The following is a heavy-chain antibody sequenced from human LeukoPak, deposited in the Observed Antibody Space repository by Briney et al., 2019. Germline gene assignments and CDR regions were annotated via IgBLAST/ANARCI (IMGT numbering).Heavy chain of an antibody. CDR3: ARRQGCSSTSCPPDS. V-gene: IGHV5-51*01. CDR2: IYPGDSDT. CDR1: GYSFTTYW. D-gene: IGHD2-2*01. J-gene: IGHJ4*02. Sequence: GESLKITCRGSGYSFTTYWFGWVSQMPGKGLEWMGIIYPGDSDTRNNPSFQGQVTMSADKSINNAYLQWSSLKASDTAMYYCARRQGCSSTSCPPDSWGQGTLVTVSS.